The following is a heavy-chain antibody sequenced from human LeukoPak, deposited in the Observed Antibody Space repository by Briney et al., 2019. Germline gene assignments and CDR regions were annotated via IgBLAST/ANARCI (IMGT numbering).Heavy chain of an antibody. CDR1: GFTFSNYG. CDR3: AKILLSGTAVAGIPDH. J-gene: IGHJ4*02. CDR2: ISYDGNTK. D-gene: IGHD6-19*01. V-gene: IGHV3-30*18. Sequence: GGSLRLSCAASGFTFSNYGLHWVRQAPGKGLEWVAVISYDGNTKYYGDSVKGRFTISRDNSKNTLYLQMNSLRAEDTAVYYCAKILLSGTAVAGIPDHWGQGTLVTVSS.